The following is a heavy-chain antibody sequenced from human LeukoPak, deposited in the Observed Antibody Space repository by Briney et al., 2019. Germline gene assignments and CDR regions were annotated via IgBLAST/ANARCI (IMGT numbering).Heavy chain of an antibody. CDR2: IYYSGRI. V-gene: IGHV4-59*01. J-gene: IGHJ5*02. Sequence: SETLSPTCTVSGGSINSFYWSWIRQPPGKGLGWIGYIYYSGRINYNPSLKSRVTISVDTSKNQFSLKLTSVTAADTAVYYCARTFQVGATYWFDPWGQGTLVTVSS. CDR1: GGSINSFY. D-gene: IGHD1-26*01. CDR3: ARTFQVGATYWFDP.